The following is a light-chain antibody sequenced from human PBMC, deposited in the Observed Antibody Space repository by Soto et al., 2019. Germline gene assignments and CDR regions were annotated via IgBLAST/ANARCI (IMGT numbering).Light chain of an antibody. CDR2: DNY. V-gene: IGLV1-51*01. J-gene: IGLJ3*02. Sequence: QSVLTQPPSVSAAPGQRVTISCSGSSSNIGDNYVSWYQQVPGTAPKLLIYDNYKRPSGIPDRFSGSKSGTSVTLGITGLQTGDEADYYCGTWDSSLSAWVFGGGIKVTVL. CDR1: SSNIGDNY. CDR3: GTWDSSLSAWV.